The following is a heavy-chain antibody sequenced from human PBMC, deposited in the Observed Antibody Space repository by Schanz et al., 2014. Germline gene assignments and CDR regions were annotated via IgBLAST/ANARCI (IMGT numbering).Heavy chain of an antibody. CDR2: IVPIAGIT. Sequence: QVHPVQSGAEVKKPGSSVKVSCKASGGTFSSDTFSWVRQAPGQGLEWMGRIVPIAGITNYAQRFQGRVTITADKSSDTAYMELSSLRSEDTAIYYCAREVGLYDRGWFDPWGQGTLVTVSS. CDR1: GGTFSSDT. J-gene: IGHJ5*02. CDR3: AREVGLYDRGWFDP. V-gene: IGHV1-69*08. D-gene: IGHD3-22*01.